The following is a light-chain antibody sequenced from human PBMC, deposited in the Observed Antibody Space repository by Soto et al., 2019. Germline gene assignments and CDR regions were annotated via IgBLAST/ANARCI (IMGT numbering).Light chain of an antibody. V-gene: IGLV2-8*01. CDR2: EVN. CDR1: SSDVGGYNY. Sequence: QSVLTQPPSASGSPGQSVTISCTGTSSDVGGYNYVSWYQQHPGKAPKLMIYEVNKRPSGVPDRFSGSKSGHTASLTVSGLQAEDEADYYCSSYAGSVLFGGGTQLTVL. CDR3: SSYAGSVL. J-gene: IGLJ2*01.